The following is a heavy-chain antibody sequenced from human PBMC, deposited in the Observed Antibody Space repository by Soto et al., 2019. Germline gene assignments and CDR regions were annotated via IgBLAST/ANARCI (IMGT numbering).Heavy chain of an antibody. CDR2: IIPIGGRT. Sequence: ASVKVSCKASGGTFSSYTISWVRQAPGQGLEWMGRIIPIGGRTNYAQKFQGRVTMTGDTSTSTVYMELSSLRSEDTAVYYCARGEGRAFVPWYYFDYWGQGTLVTVSS. V-gene: IGHV1-69*08. J-gene: IGHJ4*02. CDR1: GGTFSSYT. CDR3: ARGEGRAFVPWYYFDY. D-gene: IGHD2-8*02.